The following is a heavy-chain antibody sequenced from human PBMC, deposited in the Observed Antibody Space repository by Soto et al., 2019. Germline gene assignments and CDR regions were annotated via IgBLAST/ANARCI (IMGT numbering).Heavy chain of an antibody. J-gene: IGHJ6*02. V-gene: IGHV4-30-4*01. CDR3: ARDQFTYYYDSSGYFYYYYGMDV. CDR2: IYYSGST. D-gene: IGHD3-22*01. CDR1: GGSISSGDYY. Sequence: PSETLSLTCTVSGGSISSGDYYWSWIRQPPGKGLEWIGYIYYSGSTYYNPSLKSRVTISVDTSKNQFSLKLSSVTAADTAVYYCARDQFTYYYDSSGYFYYYYGMDVWGQGTTVTVS.